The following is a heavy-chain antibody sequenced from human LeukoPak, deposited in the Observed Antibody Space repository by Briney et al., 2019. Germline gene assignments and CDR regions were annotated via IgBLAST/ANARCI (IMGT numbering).Heavy chain of an antibody. Sequence: PSETLSLTCTVSGDSISSGGYYWAWIRQSPGKGLEWIGSIYYTGSTYYNASLKSRVTMSVDTSNAQFSLRLSSVTAADTAVYYCARAKAPPGVNWDWGQGTLVTVSS. CDR2: IYYTGST. CDR3: ARAKAPPGVNWD. D-gene: IGHD7-27*01. CDR1: GDSISSGGYY. V-gene: IGHV4-39*07. J-gene: IGHJ4*02.